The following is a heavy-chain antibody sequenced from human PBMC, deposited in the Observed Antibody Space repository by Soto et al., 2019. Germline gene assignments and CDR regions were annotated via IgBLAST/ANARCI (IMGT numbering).Heavy chain of an antibody. V-gene: IGHV1-69*01. CDR3: ASGASRWYPYFFDS. CDR2: IIPYYNTL. D-gene: IGHD6-13*01. Sequence: QAQVVQSGAEVRKPGSSVKLSCKASEGTFNSYAIAWVRQAPGQGLEWMGGIIPYYNTLNYAQKFQDRVTITADDSTNTVHMELSRLRSDDTAVYFCASGASRWYPYFFDSWAQGTLVTVSS. J-gene: IGHJ4*02. CDR1: EGTFNSYA.